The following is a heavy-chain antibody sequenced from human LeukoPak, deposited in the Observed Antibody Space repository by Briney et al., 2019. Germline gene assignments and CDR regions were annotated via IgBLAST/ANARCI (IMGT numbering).Heavy chain of an antibody. D-gene: IGHD3-10*01. J-gene: IGHJ6*02. CDR3: ARVPLWFGGYGMDV. CDR2: INHSGST. CDR1: GGSFSGYY. Sequence: SETLSLTCAVYGGSFSGYYWSWIRQPPGKGLEWIGEINHSGSTNYNPSLKSRVTISVDTSKNQFSLKLSSVTAADTAVYYCARVPLWFGGYGMDVRGQGTTVTVSS. V-gene: IGHV4-34*01.